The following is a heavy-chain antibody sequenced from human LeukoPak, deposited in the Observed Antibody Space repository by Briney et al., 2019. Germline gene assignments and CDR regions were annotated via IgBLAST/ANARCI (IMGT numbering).Heavy chain of an antibody. J-gene: IGHJ4*02. CDR2: ISAYNGNT. CDR3: AIRKENCSGGSCYVAFDY. Sequence: SVKVSCKASGYTFTSYGISWVRQAPGQGLEWMGWISAYNGNTNYAQKLQGRVTMTTDTSTRTAYMELRSLRSDDTAVYYCAIRKENCSGGSCYVAFDYWGQGTLVTVSS. V-gene: IGHV1-18*01. D-gene: IGHD2-15*01. CDR1: GYTFTSYG.